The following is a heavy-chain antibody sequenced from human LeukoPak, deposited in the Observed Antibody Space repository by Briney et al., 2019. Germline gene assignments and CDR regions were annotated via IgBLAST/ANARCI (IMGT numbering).Heavy chain of an antibody. V-gene: IGHV1-24*01. CDR3: ARDKGAHIAVAGGLYYFDY. Sequence: ASVKVSCKVSGYTLTELSMHWVRQAPGKGLEWMGGFDPEDGETIYAQKFQGRVTMTRDTSTSTVYMGLSSLRSEDTAVYYCARDKGAHIAVAGGLYYFDYWGQGTLVTVSS. CDR1: GYTLTELS. J-gene: IGHJ4*02. D-gene: IGHD6-19*01. CDR2: FDPEDGET.